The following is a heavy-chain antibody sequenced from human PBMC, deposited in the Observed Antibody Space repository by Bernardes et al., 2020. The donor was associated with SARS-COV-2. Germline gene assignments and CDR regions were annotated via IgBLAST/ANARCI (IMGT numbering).Heavy chain of an antibody. Sequence: GSLRLSCAASGFTFSSYWMHWVRQAPGKGLVWVSRINSDGSSTSYADSVKGRFTISRDNAKNTLYLQMNSLRAEDTAVYYCTRGGVGTAMASFDYWGQGTPVTVSS. CDR3: TRGGVGTAMASFDY. CDR2: INSDGSST. CDR1: GFTFSSYW. D-gene: IGHD5-18*01. V-gene: IGHV3-74*01. J-gene: IGHJ4*02.